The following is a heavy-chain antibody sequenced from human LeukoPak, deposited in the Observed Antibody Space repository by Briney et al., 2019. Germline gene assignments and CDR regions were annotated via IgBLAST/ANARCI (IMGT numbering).Heavy chain of an antibody. Sequence: GGSLRLSCVASGVTLSNYAMSWARQAPGKGLEWVSGISSSGSGGNTYYADSVKGRSTISRDNSKNTLYLQMSSLRAEDTAVYYCVKDKWLRAPRYYFDFWGQGTLVTVSS. CDR3: VKDKWLRAPRYYFDF. J-gene: IGHJ4*02. CDR1: GVTLSNYA. V-gene: IGHV3-23*01. CDR2: ISSSGSGGNT. D-gene: IGHD5-12*01.